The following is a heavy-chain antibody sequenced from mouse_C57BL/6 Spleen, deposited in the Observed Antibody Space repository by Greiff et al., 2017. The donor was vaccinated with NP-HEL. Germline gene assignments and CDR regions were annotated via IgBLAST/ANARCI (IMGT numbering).Heavy chain of an antibody. CDR3: ARGDLLWLRQDWYFDV. D-gene: IGHD2-2*01. V-gene: IGHV1-42*01. CDR1: GYSFTGYY. Sequence: EVQVVESGPELVKPGASVKISCKASGYSFTGYYMNWVKQSPEKSLEWIGEINPSTGGTTYNQKFKAKATLTVDKSSSTAYMQLKSLTSEDSAVYYCARGDLLWLRQDWYFDVWGTGTTVTVSS. J-gene: IGHJ1*03. CDR2: INPSTGGT.